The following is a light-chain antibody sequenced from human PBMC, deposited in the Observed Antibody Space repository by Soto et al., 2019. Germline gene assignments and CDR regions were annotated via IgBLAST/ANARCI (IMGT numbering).Light chain of an antibody. CDR2: GAA. CDR3: QEYSDWPTWT. Sequence: EIVMTQSPATLSVSACESATLSWRTSQRVSSNFAWYQQKPGQAPRLPLYGAATRATGIPARFSGSGSGTEFTLTIISLQSEDLAIYYGQEYSDWPTWTFGQGTKVDIK. V-gene: IGKV3D-15*01. J-gene: IGKJ1*01. CDR1: QRVSSN.